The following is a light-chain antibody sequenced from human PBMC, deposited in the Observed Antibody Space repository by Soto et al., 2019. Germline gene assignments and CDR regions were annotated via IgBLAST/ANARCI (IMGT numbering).Light chain of an antibody. CDR1: QSVSSY. CDR3: QQRSNWPPS. Sequence: EIVLAQSPATLSLSPWERAALSCGASQSVSSYLAWYQQKPGQAPRLLIYDASNRATGIPARFSGSGSGTDFTLTISSLEPEDFAVYYCQQRSNWPPSFGQGTRLE. V-gene: IGKV3-11*01. J-gene: IGKJ5*01. CDR2: DAS.